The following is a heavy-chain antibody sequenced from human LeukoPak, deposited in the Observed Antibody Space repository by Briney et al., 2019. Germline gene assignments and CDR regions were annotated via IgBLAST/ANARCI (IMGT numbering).Heavy chain of an antibody. J-gene: IGHJ3*01. Sequence: LETLSLTCSVSVVSMNGYYWSWLRQSAGNRLEWIGHVDSSGNTNYNPSLESRVTMSVDTSKKQFSLKLTSVTAADMAVYFCARQFLVGSTFHAFDLWGQGTRVTVSS. D-gene: IGHD1-26*01. CDR1: VVSMNGYY. CDR2: VDSSGNT. CDR3: ARQFLVGSTFHAFDL. V-gene: IGHV4-4*07.